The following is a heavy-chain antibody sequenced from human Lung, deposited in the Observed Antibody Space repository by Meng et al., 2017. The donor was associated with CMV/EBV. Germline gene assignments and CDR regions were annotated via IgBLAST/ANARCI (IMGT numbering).Heavy chain of an antibody. Sequence: GGSLRLSCAASGFTFSSYAMSWVRQAPGKGLEWVSVIYSGGSSTYYADSVKGRFTISRDNSKNTLYLQMNSLRAEDTAVYYCAKVGQGYSSSSDYYYGMDVWXQGTTVXVSS. J-gene: IGHJ6*02. V-gene: IGHV3-23*03. CDR2: IYSGGSST. CDR1: GFTFSSYA. D-gene: IGHD6-6*01. CDR3: AKVGQGYSSSSDYYYGMDV.